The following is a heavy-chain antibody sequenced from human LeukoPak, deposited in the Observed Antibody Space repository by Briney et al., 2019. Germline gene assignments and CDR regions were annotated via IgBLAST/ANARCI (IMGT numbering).Heavy chain of an antibody. D-gene: IGHD6-19*01. CDR3: ARDSSVAGFKYYFDY. Sequence: SQTLSLTCAVSGGSISSGGYSWSWIRQPPGKGLEWIGYIYHSGSTYYNPSLKSRVTISVDRSKNQFSLKLSSVTAADTAVYYCARDSSVAGFKYYFDYWGQGTLVTVSS. V-gene: IGHV4-30-2*01. CDR1: GGSISSGGYS. CDR2: IYHSGST. J-gene: IGHJ4*02.